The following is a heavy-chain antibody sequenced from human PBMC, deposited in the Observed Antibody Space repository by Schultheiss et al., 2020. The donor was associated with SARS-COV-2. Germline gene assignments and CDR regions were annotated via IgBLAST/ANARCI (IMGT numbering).Heavy chain of an antibody. CDR2: IYYSGST. Sequence: SETLSLTCTVSGGSISSGGYYWSWIRQPPGKGLEWIGSIYYSGSTYYNPSLKSRVTISVDTSKNQFSLKLSSVTAADTAVYYCAKPLGSTSCLHYWGQGTLVTVSS. V-gene: IGHV4-39*01. J-gene: IGHJ4*02. CDR3: AKPLGSTSCLHY. CDR1: GGSISSGGYY. D-gene: IGHD2-2*01.